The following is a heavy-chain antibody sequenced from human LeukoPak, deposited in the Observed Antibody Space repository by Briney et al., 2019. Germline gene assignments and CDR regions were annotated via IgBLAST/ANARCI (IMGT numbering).Heavy chain of an antibody. CDR3: AREYYYDSSGFLGS. CDR2: INPNSGGT. CDR1: RYTFTDYY. Sequence: GASVKVSCKTFRYTFTDYYIHWVRQAPGQGLEWMGWINPNSGGTNYAQKFQGRVTMTRDTSISTAYMELSRLRSDDTAVYYCAREYYYDSSGFLGSWGQGTLVTVSS. V-gene: IGHV1-2*02. J-gene: IGHJ5*02. D-gene: IGHD3-22*01.